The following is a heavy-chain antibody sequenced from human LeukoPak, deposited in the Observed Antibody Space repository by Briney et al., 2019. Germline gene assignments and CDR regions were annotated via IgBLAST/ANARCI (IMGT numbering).Heavy chain of an antibody. J-gene: IGHJ4*02. Sequence: ASVKVSCKASGGTFSSYANSWVRQAPGQGLEWMGGIIPIFGTANYAQKFQGRVTITTDESTSTAYMELSSLRSEDTAVYYCATGLSDFDYWGQGTLVTVSS. CDR1: GGTFSSYA. CDR3: ATGLSDFDY. CDR2: IIPIFGTA. V-gene: IGHV1-69*05.